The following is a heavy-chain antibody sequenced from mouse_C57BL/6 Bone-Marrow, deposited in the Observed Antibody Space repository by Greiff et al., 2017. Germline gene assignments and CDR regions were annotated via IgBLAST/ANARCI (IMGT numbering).Heavy chain of an antibody. CDR2: IHPNSGST. V-gene: IGHV1-64*01. D-gene: IGHD1-1*01. CDR1: GYTFTSYW. CDR3: ASVYYGSPWFAY. Sequence: VQLQQPGAELVKPGASVKLSCKASGYTFTSYWMHWVKQRPGQGLEWIGMIHPNSGSTNYNEKFKSKATLAVDKSSSTAYMQLSSLTSEDSAVYYCASVYYGSPWFAYWGQGTLVTVSA. J-gene: IGHJ3*01.